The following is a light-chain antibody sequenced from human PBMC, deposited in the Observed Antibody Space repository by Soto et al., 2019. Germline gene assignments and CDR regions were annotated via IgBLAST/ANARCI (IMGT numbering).Light chain of an antibody. Sequence: QSALTQPPSASGSPGQSVAISCSGSNSVNYNFVSWYQHHPGKAPKLIIYEVNKRPSGVPDRFSGSKSGNTASLTVSGLQAEDEADYYCSSYAGDNSLDVIFGGGTKVTVL. V-gene: IGLV2-8*01. J-gene: IGLJ2*01. CDR1: NSVNYNF. CDR3: SSYAGDNSLDVI. CDR2: EVN.